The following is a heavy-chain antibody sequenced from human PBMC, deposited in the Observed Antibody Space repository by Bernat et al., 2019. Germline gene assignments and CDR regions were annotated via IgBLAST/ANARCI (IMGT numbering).Heavy chain of an antibody. CDR2: INHSGST. CDR3: ARGQNYGDYFDY. CDR1: GGSFSGYY. Sequence: QVQLQQWGAGLLKPSETLSLTCAVYGGSFSGYYWSWIRQPPGKGLEWMGEINHSGSTNYNPSLKSRVTISVDTSKNQFSLKLSSVTAADTAVYYCARGQNYGDYFDYWGQGTLVTVSS. V-gene: IGHV4-34*01. J-gene: IGHJ4*02. D-gene: IGHD4-17*01.